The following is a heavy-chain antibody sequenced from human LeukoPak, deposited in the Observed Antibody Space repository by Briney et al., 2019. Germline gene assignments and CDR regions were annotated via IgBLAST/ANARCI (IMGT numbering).Heavy chain of an antibody. J-gene: IGHJ6*02. Sequence: SETLSLTCSVSARSISSYYWDWIRRPAGKGLEWIVYIYYNGSTTYSASLKRRVTMSVDTSKNLCSLKVSSVTAADTAVYYCARARSNYYGMDVWGQGTTVTVSS. D-gene: IGHD1-26*01. V-gene: IGHV4-59*01. CDR2: IYYNGST. CDR3: ARARSNYYGMDV. CDR1: ARSISSYY.